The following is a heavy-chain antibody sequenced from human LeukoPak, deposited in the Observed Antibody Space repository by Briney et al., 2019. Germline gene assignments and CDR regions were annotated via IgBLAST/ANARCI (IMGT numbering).Heavy chain of an antibody. CDR1: GFTFSSYE. CDR2: IATGGSAI. Sequence: GGSLRLSCAASGFTFSSYEMSWVRQAPGKGLEWVSYIATGGSAIYYADSVKGRFTTSRDNAKNSLYLQMNSLRAEDMAVYYCVRGGYCSSTICYWYNAFDMWGQGTMVTVSS. D-gene: IGHD2-2*01. J-gene: IGHJ3*02. CDR3: VRGGYCSSTICYWYNAFDM. V-gene: IGHV3-48*03.